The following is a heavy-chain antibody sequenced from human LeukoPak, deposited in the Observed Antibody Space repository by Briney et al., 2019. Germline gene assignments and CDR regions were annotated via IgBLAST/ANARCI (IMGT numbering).Heavy chain of an antibody. CDR1: GYTLTELS. CDR2: FDPEDGET. D-gene: IGHD3-10*01. V-gene: IGHV1-24*01. Sequence: ASVKVSCKVSGYTLTELSMHWIRQVPGKGLEWMGGFDPEDGETVTAQKFQGRVTVTTETATDTASMELSSLKSEDTAVYYCARGYLEGFGELSCFDYWGQGTLVTVSS. J-gene: IGHJ4*02. CDR3: ARGYLEGFGELSCFDY.